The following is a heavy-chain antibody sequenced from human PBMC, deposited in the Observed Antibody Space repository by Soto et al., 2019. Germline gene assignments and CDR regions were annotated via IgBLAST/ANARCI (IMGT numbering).Heavy chain of an antibody. J-gene: IGHJ6*02. CDR2: IFYSGTT. V-gene: IGHV4-39*01. Sequence: PSETLSLTCTVSGGSISSSSYYWGWIRQPPGKGLEWIGSIFYSGTTCYNPSLKSRVTISVDTSKNQFSLKLSSVTAADTAVDYCACFFPGGSSYVFYYSGMAVGGPGTTVTVPS. D-gene: IGHD5-18*01. CDR1: GGSISSSSYY. CDR3: ACFFPGGSSYVFYYSGMAV.